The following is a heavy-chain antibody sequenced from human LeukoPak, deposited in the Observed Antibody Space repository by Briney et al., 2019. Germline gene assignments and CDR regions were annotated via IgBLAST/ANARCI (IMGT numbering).Heavy chain of an antibody. D-gene: IGHD3-22*01. Sequence: ASVKVSCKASGYTFTSYGISWVRQAPGQGLEWMGWISAYNGNTNYAQKLQGRVTVTTDTSTSTAYMELRSLRSDDTAVYYCARGPYPSGYYPPYFDYWGQGTLVTVSS. J-gene: IGHJ4*02. CDR3: ARGPYPSGYYPPYFDY. CDR2: ISAYNGNT. V-gene: IGHV1-18*01. CDR1: GYTFTSYG.